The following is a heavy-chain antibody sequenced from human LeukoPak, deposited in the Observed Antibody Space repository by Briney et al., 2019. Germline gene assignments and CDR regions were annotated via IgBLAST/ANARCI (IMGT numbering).Heavy chain of an antibody. Sequence: SETLSLTCTVSGFSVTTDSYCWGWIRQPPGKGLEWIGYDYCGGNTNYDPSLKRRVTISVDTSKNQFSLTLTSVTAADTAVYYCARGPVGSGSFYGMDVWGQGTTVTVSS. D-gene: IGHD3-10*01. CDR3: ARGPVGSGSFYGMDV. J-gene: IGHJ6*02. CDR2: DYCGGNT. CDR1: GFSVTTDSYC. V-gene: IGHV4-61*01.